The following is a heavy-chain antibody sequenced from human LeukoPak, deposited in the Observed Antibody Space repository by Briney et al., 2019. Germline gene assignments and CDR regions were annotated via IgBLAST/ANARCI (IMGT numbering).Heavy chain of an antibody. CDR3: ARDLSSYGSGSYYKS. J-gene: IGHJ5*02. CDR2: ISAYNGNT. CDR1: GYTFTSYG. V-gene: IGHV1-18*01. Sequence: ASVKVSCKASGYTFTSYGISWVRQAPGQGLEWMGWISAYNGNTNYAQKLQGRVTMTTDTSTSTAYMELRSLRSDDTAVYYCARDLSSYGSGSYYKSWGQGTLVTVSS. D-gene: IGHD3-10*01.